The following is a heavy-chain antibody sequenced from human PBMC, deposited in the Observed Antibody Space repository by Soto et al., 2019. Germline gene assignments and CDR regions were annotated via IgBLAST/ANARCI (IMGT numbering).Heavy chain of an antibody. D-gene: IGHD2-15*01. CDR3: AREGCSGGSCYEMYYYYYYMDV. J-gene: IGHJ6*03. V-gene: IGHV1-18*01. CDR2: ISAYNGNT. Sequence: ASVKVSCKASGYTFTSYGISWVRQAPGQGLEWMGWISAYNGNTNYAQKLQGRVTMTTDTSTSTAYMELRSLRSDDTAVYYCAREGCSGGSCYEMYYYYYYMDVWGKGTTVNVSS. CDR1: GYTFTSYG.